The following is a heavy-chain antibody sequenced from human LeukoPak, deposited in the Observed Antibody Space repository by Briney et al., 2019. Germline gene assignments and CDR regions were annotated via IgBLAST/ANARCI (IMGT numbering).Heavy chain of an antibody. CDR3: ARDLTGTQTDGWFDP. CDR2: IYYSGST. D-gene: IGHD1-20*01. CDR1: GGSISSSSYY. J-gene: IGHJ5*02. V-gene: IGHV4-31*03. Sequence: SETLSLTCTVSGGSISSSSYYWSWIRQHPGKGLEWIGYIYYSGSTYYNPSLKSRVTISVDTSKNQFSLKLSSVTAADTAVYYCARDLTGTQTDGWFDPWGQGTLVTVSS.